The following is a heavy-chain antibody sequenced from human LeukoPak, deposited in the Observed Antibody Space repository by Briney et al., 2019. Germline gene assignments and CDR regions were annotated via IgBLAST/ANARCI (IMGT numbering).Heavy chain of an antibody. CDR2: INPSGGST. CDR1: GYTFTSYR. Sequence: ASVKVSCKASGYTFTSYRMHWVRQAPGQGLEWMGIINPSGGSTRYAHKFQGRVTLTRDTYTSTVYMELSSLRSEDTAVYYCAREGLRTDYYYYGMDVWGQGTTVTVSS. J-gene: IGHJ6*02. CDR3: AREGLRTDYYYYGMDV. V-gene: IGHV1-46*01. D-gene: IGHD2-15*01.